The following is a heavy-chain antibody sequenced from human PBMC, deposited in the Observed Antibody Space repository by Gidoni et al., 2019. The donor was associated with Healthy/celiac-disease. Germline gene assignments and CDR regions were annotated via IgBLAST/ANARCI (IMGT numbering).Heavy chain of an antibody. Sequence: QVQLVESGGGVVQPGRSLRLSCVASGFTFSSYGMHWVRQAPGKGLEWVAVISYDGCNKYYADSVKGRFTISRDNSKNTLYLQMNSLRAEDTAVYYCAKDETGTHFDYWGQGTLVTVSS. CDR1: GFTFSSYG. D-gene: IGHD1-1*01. CDR2: ISYDGCNK. J-gene: IGHJ4*02. V-gene: IGHV3-30*18. CDR3: AKDETGTHFDY.